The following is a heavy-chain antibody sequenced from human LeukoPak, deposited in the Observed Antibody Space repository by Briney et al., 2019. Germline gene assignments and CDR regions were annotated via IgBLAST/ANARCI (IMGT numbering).Heavy chain of an antibody. Sequence: GGSLRLSCAASGFTFSSYSMSWVRQAPGKGLEWVSSISSSGSYISYADSVKGRFTISRDNAKNSLYLQMSSLRAEDTAVYYCAREVDYVFDFRGQGTLVTVSS. D-gene: IGHD4-17*01. CDR2: ISSSGSYI. CDR3: AREVDYVFDF. J-gene: IGHJ4*02. V-gene: IGHV3-21*01. CDR1: GFTFSSYS.